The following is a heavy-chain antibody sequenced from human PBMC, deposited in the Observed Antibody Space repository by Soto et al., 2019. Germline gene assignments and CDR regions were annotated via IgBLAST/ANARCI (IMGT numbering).Heavy chain of an antibody. J-gene: IGHJ6*02. CDR1: GGSISSYY. V-gene: IGHV4-4*07. Sequence: PSETLSVTCTVSGGSISSYYWSWIRQPAGKGLEWIGRIYTSGSTNYNPSLKSRVTMSVDTSKNQFSLKLSSVTAADTAVYYCARDGGTYYDFWSGYPDKYYYYGMDVWGHGTTVTVSS. CDR2: IYTSGST. CDR3: ARDGGTYYDFWSGYPDKYYYYGMDV. D-gene: IGHD3-3*01.